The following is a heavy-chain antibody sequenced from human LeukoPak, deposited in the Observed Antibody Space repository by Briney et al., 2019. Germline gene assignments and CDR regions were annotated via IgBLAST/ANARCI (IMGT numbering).Heavy chain of an antibody. CDR3: ASVADRKSAFDI. V-gene: IGHV3-21*01. CDR1: GFTFSSYS. D-gene: IGHD2-15*01. CDR2: ISSSSSYI. Sequence: GGSLRLSWAASGFTFSSYSMNSVRQAPGEGLERVSSISSSSSYIYYADSVKGRFTISRDNAKNSLYLQMNSLRAEDTAVYYCASVADRKSAFDIWGQGTMVTVSS. J-gene: IGHJ3*02.